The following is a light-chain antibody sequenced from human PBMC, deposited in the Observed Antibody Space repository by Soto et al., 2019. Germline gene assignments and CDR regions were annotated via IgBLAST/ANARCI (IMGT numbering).Light chain of an antibody. J-gene: IGKJ1*01. CDR1: QGISGY. V-gene: IGKV1D-16*01. Sequence: DIQLTQSPSSVSASVGDRVTITCRASQGISGYLAWYQQKPGKVPKLLIYAASSLQSGVPLRFSGSGSGTDFTLTISSLQPDDFATYYCQHYNSYSEAFGQGTKV. CDR3: QHYNSYSEA. CDR2: AAS.